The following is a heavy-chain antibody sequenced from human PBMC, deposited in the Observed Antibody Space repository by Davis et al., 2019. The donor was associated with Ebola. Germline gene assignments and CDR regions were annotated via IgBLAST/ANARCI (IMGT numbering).Heavy chain of an antibody. CDR2: ISGSAAGT. CDR3: AKDLVGAAEGYFDY. Sequence: GESLKISCAVSGFTFSSYAMTWVRQAPGRGLEWVSGISGSAAGTYHADSVKGRFTISRDNSKNTLYLQMNSLRVEDTALYYCAKDLVGAAEGYFDYWGQGTLVTVSS. CDR1: GFTFSSYA. J-gene: IGHJ4*02. D-gene: IGHD1-26*01. V-gene: IGHV3-23*01.